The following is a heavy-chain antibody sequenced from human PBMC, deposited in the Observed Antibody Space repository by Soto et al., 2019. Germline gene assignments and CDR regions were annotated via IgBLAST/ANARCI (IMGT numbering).Heavy chain of an antibody. CDR3: AASGHYYDSSGYYPLAEYFQH. V-gene: IGHV3-23*01. J-gene: IGHJ1*01. Sequence: GGSLRLSCAASGFTFSSYAMNWVRQAPGKGLEWVSAISGSGDNTYYADSVKGRFTISRDNSKNTLYLQMNSLRAEDTAVYYCAASGHYYDSSGYYPLAEYFQHWGQGTLVTVS. D-gene: IGHD3-22*01. CDR1: GFTFSSYA. CDR2: ISGSGDNT.